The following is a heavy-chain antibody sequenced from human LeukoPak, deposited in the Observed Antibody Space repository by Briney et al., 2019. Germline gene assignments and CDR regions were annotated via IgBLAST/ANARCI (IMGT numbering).Heavy chain of an antibody. Sequence: PGGSLRLSCAASGFTFSSYGMHWVRQAPGKGLEWVAVIWYDGSNKYYADSVKGRFTISRDNAKNSLYLQMNSLRAEDTAVYYCARVLREWLLFGWFDPWGQGTLVTVSS. CDR2: IWYDGSNK. J-gene: IGHJ5*02. CDR1: GFTFSSYG. V-gene: IGHV3-33*01. D-gene: IGHD3-3*01. CDR3: ARVLREWLLFGWFDP.